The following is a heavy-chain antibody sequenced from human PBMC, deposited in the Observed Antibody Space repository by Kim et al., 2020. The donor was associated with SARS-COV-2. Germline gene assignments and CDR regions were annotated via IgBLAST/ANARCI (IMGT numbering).Heavy chain of an antibody. V-gene: IGHV3-30-3*01. D-gene: IGHD6-13*01. CDR1: GFTFSSYA. CDR2: ISYDGSNK. J-gene: IGHJ4*02. Sequence: GGSLRLSCAASGFTFSSYAMHWVRQAPGKGLEWVAVISYDGSNKYYADSVKGRFTISRDNSKNTLYLQMNSLRAEDTAVYYCARSTRSIATAEFDYWGQG. CDR3: ARSTRSIATAEFDY.